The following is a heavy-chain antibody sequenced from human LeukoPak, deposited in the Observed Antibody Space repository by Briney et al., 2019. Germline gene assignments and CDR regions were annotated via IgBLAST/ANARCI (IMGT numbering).Heavy chain of an antibody. CDR3: ARATLHDYGDYNGAHDAFDI. CDR1: GGSFSGYY. J-gene: IGHJ3*02. CDR2: INHSGST. D-gene: IGHD4-17*01. Sequence: PSETLSLNCAVDGGSFSGYYWGWIRQPPGKGLEWIGEINHSGSTNYNPSLKSRVTISVDTSKNQFSLKLSSVTAADTAVYYCARATLHDYGDYNGAHDAFDIWGQGTMVTVSS. V-gene: IGHV4-34*01.